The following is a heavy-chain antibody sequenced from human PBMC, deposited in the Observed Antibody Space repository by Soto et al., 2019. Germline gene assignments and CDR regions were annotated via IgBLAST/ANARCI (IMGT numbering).Heavy chain of an antibody. CDR1: GGTFSSYA. CDR3: ATDILGYCSGGSCRGTDY. Sequence: SVKVSCKASGGTFSSYAISWVRQAPGQGLEWMGGIIPIFGTANYAQKFQGRVTITADESTSTAYMELSSLRSEDTAVYYCATDILGYCSGGSCRGTDYWGQGTLVTVSS. J-gene: IGHJ4*02. D-gene: IGHD2-15*01. CDR2: IIPIFGTA. V-gene: IGHV1-69*13.